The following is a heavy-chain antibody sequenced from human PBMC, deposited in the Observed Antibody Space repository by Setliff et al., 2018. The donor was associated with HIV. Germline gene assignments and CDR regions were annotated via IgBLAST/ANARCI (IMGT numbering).Heavy chain of an antibody. CDR3: ARVSRSGWFFDW. CDR1: GDTLSDYY. D-gene: IGHD6-19*01. Sequence: ASVKVSCKASGDTLSDYYIHWVRQAPGQGLEWMGWISSYNGNTKYAQKVQDRVTMTKDTSTSTAYMELRSLRSDDTAVYYCARVSRSGWFFDWWGQGSLVTVSS. J-gene: IGHJ4*02. V-gene: IGHV1-18*04. CDR2: ISSYNGNT.